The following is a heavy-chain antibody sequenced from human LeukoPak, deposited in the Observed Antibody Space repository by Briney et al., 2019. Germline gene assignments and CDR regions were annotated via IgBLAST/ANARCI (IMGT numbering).Heavy chain of an antibody. Sequence: GGSLRLSCAASGFTFSSYGMSWVRQAPGKGLEWVSAISGSGGSTYYADSVKGRFTISRDSSKNTLYLQMNSLRAEDTAVYYCAKAMVRGVMSPQDYWGQGTLVTVSS. D-gene: IGHD3-10*01. CDR1: GFTFSSYG. J-gene: IGHJ4*02. V-gene: IGHV3-23*01. CDR2: ISGSGGST. CDR3: AKAMVRGVMSPQDY.